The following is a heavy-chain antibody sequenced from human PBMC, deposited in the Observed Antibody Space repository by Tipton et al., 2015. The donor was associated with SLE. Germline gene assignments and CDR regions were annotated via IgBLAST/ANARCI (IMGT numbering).Heavy chain of an antibody. D-gene: IGHD2-2*01. CDR3: ARDLAYCSSTSCFDYFDY. V-gene: IGHV4-61*02. Sequence: TLSLTCTVSGGSISSGSYYWSWIRQPVGKGLEWIGRIYTSGSTNYNPSLKSRVTISVDTSKNQFSLKLSSVPAADTAVYYCARDLAYCSSTSCFDYFDYWGQGTLVTVSS. J-gene: IGHJ4*02. CDR2: IYTSGST. CDR1: GGSISSGSYY.